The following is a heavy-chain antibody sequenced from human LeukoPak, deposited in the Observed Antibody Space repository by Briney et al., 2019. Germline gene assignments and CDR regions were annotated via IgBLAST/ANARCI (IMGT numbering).Heavy chain of an antibody. CDR1: GGSISSSSYY. CDR3: AGLRDYSNVPH. J-gene: IGHJ4*02. CDR2: IYYSGST. Sequence: SETLSLTCTVSGGSISSSSYYWGWIRQPPGKGLEWIGSIYYSGSTYYNPSLKSRVTISVDTSKNQFSLKLSSVTAADTAVYYCAGLRDYSNVPHWGQGTLVTVSS. D-gene: IGHD4-11*01. V-gene: IGHV4-39*01.